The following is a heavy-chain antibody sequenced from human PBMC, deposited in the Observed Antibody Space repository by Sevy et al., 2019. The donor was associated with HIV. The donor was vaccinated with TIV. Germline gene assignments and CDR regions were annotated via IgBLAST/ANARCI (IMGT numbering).Heavy chain of an antibody. CDR2: ISDRSDTI. D-gene: IGHD2-15*01. V-gene: IGHV3-48*01. CDR3: ARVRDRYCSGGSCYYGYFFDY. CDR1: GFIFSNHY. Sequence: GGSLRLSCAASGFIFSNHYMTWVRQAPGKGLEWVSYISDRSDTISYADSVKGRFTISRDNAKNALYLQMSSLRGEDTAVYYCARVRDRYCSGGSCYYGYFFDYWGQGTLVAVSS. J-gene: IGHJ4*02.